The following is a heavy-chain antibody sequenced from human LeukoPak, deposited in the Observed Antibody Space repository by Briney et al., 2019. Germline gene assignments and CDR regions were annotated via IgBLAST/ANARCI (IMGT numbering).Heavy chain of an antibody. CDR2: IYPDDSDA. J-gene: IGHJ4*02. CDR3: ARRVGAPTAFFDY. V-gene: IGHV5-51*01. Sequence: GEPLKISCKGSGYSFTTYWIGWVRQMPGKGLEWMGFIYPDDSDAKYSPSFQGQVTMSADKSISTAYLQWSSLKASDTAMYYCARRVGAPTAFFDYWGQGTLVTVSS. D-gene: IGHD1-26*01. CDR1: GYSFTTYW.